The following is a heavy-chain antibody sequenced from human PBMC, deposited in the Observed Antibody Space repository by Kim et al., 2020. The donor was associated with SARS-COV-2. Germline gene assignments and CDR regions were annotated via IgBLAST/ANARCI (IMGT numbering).Heavy chain of an antibody. V-gene: IGHV1-69*13. CDR2: IIPIFGTA. CDR1: GGTFSIYV. CDR3: ARRETKWDAFDI. J-gene: IGHJ3*02. D-gene: IGHD1-7*01. Sequence: SVKVSCKASGGTFSIYVINWVRQAPGQGLEWMGGIIPIFGTANYAQKFQDRITITADESTSTAYMDLSSLRSDDTAVYYCARRETKWDAFDIWGQGTVVTVSS.